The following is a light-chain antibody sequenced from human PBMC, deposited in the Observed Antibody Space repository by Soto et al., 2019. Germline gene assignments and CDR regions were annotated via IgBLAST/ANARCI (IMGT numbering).Light chain of an antibody. V-gene: IGKV1-33*01. Sequence: DIQMTQSPSSLSASVGDRVTITCQASQDISNYLNWYQQKPGKAPKLLIYDASNLETGVPSRFSGSGSGTDFTFTISSLQPEDIATYYCQRYNTGPPDTFGQGTKLEIK. CDR1: QDISNY. CDR2: DAS. CDR3: QRYNTGPPDT. J-gene: IGKJ2*01.